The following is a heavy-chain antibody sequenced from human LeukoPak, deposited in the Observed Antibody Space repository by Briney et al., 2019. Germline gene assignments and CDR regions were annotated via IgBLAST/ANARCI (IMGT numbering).Heavy chain of an antibody. Sequence: GGSLRLSCAASGFTFRSFVMSWVRQAPGKGLEWVSTISGSGGSTYFADSVKGRFTISRDNSKNTLYLQMNSLRAGDTALYYCAKGQKYYYGSLAWFDPWGQGTLVTVSS. V-gene: IGHV3-23*01. CDR1: GFTFRSFV. CDR2: ISGSGGST. CDR3: AKGQKYYYGSLAWFDP. J-gene: IGHJ5*02. D-gene: IGHD3-10*01.